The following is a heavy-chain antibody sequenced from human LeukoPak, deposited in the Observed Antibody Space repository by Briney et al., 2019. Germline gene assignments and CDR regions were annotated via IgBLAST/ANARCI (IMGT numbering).Heavy chain of an antibody. V-gene: IGHV4-34*01. D-gene: IGHD5-18*01. CDR3: ARGSPRKNTATAPTRVGGRRLDY. CDR2: INHSGST. J-gene: IGHJ4*02. CDR1: GGSFSGYY. Sequence: SETLSLTCAVYGGSFSGYYWSWIRQPPGKGLEWIGEINHSGSTNYNPSLKSRVTISVDTSKNQFSLKLSSVTAADTAVYYCARGSPRKNTATAPTRVGGRRLDYWGQGTLVTVSS.